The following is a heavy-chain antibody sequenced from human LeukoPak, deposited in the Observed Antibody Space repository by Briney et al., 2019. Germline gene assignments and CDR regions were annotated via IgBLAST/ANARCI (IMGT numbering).Heavy chain of an antibody. CDR3: ARDGTAAGLYFDL. J-gene: IGHJ4*01. D-gene: IGHD6-13*01. Sequence: GGSLRLSCEVSGFTFTDYWMNWVRQAPGKGLEWVASIRQDGSEKTYVDSVKGRFTISRDNTKNSLSLQLNGLRAEDTAVYYCARDGTAAGLYFDLWGQGTLVTVSS. CDR2: IRQDGSEK. CDR1: GFTFTDYW. V-gene: IGHV3-7*01.